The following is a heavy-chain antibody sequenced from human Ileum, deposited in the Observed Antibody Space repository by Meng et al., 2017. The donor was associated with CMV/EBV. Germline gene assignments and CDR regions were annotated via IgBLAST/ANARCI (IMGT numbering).Heavy chain of an antibody. CDR1: GFTFSTYW. Sequence: GGSLRLSCAVSGFTFSTYWMTWVRQDPGKGLEWVSTISGGGGSTKNADSVKGRFTITRDNSKNTVYLQMDSLRAEDTAVYYCAKGRSTNWYDAFDIWGQGTMVTVSS. D-gene: IGHD1-1*01. CDR2: ISGGGGST. V-gene: IGHV3-23*01. CDR3: AKGRSTNWYDAFDI. J-gene: IGHJ3*02.